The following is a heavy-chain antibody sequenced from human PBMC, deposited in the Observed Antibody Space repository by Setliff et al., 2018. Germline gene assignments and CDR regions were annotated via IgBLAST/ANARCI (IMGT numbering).Heavy chain of an antibody. CDR2: INTNTGNP. Sequence: GASVKVSCKASGYTFTSYAMNWVRQAPGQGLEWMGWINTNTGNPTYAQGFTGWFVFSLDTSVSTAYLQISSLKAEDTAVYYCARAWYYNFWSGYTRDYFDYWGQGTLVTVSS. CDR1: GYTFTSYA. D-gene: IGHD3-3*01. J-gene: IGHJ4*02. V-gene: IGHV7-4-1*02. CDR3: ARAWYYNFWSGYTRDYFDY.